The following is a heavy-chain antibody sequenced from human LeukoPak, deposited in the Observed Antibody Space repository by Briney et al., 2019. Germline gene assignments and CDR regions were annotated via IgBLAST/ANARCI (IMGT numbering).Heavy chain of an antibody. CDR1: GYTLTELS. CDR2: FDPEDGET. Sequence: PLASVKVSCKVSGYTLTELSMHWVRQAPGKGLEWMGGFDPEDGETIYAQKFQGRVTMTEDTSTDTAYMELSSLRSEDTAVYYCARDPSLLRFLEWLPNYYMDVWGKGTTVTVSS. J-gene: IGHJ6*03. CDR3: ARDPSLLRFLEWLPNYYMDV. V-gene: IGHV1-24*01. D-gene: IGHD3-3*01.